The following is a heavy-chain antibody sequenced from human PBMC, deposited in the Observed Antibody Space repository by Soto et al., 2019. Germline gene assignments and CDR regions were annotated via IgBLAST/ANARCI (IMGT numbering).Heavy chain of an antibody. CDR2: ISGSGGST. J-gene: IGHJ4*02. Sequence: EVQLLESGGGLVQPGGSLRLSCAASGFTFSSYAMSWVRQAPGKGLEWVSAISGSGGSTYYADSVKGRFTISRDNSKNTLYLQMNSLRAEDTAVYFCAKGYDYGDFALDYWGQGTLVTVSS. V-gene: IGHV3-23*01. CDR3: AKGYDYGDFALDY. CDR1: GFTFSSYA. D-gene: IGHD4-17*01.